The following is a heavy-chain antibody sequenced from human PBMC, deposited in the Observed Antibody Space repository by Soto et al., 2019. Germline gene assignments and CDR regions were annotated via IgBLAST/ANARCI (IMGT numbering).Heavy chain of an antibody. D-gene: IGHD2-2*01. CDR1: GATFSSYA. Sequence: GASVKVSCKASGATFSSYAISWVRQAPGQGLEWMGGIIPIFGTANYAQKFQGRVTITADESTSTPYMELSSLRSEDTAVYYCARDGGYCSSTSPRDCDAFDIWGQGTMVTVSS. CDR2: IIPIFGTA. CDR3: ARDGGYCSSTSPRDCDAFDI. V-gene: IGHV1-69*13. J-gene: IGHJ3*02.